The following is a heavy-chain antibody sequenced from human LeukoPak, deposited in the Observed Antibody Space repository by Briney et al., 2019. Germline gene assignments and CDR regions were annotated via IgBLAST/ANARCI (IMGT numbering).Heavy chain of an antibody. CDR3: ARHASSYCSSTSCHMTNWFDP. CDR1: GYNFTNYW. Sequence: GESLKISCKGSGYNFTNYWIGWVRQMPGKGLEWMGIIYPGDSDTRYSPSFQGQVTISADKSISTAYLQWSSLKASDTAMYYCARHASSYCSSTSCHMTNWFDPWGQGTLVTVSS. J-gene: IGHJ5*02. D-gene: IGHD2-2*01. CDR2: IYPGDSDT. V-gene: IGHV5-51*01.